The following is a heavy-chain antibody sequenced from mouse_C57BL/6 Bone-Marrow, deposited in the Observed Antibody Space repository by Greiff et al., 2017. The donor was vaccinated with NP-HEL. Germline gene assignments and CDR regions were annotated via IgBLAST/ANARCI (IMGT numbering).Heavy chain of an antibody. D-gene: IGHD2-10*02. Sequence: QVQLQQSGAELVKPGASVKLPCKASGYTFTSYWMHWVKQRPGRGLEWIGRIDPKSGGTKYNEKFKSKATLTVDKPSSTAYMQLSSLTSEDSAVYYCARRGYGNYLFAYWGQGTLVTVSA. CDR1: GYTFTSYW. J-gene: IGHJ3*01. V-gene: IGHV1-72*01. CDR2: IDPKSGGT. CDR3: ARRGYGNYLFAY.